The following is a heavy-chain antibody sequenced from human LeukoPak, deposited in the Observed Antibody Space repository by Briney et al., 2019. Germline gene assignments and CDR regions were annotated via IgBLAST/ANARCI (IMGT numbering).Heavy chain of an antibody. CDR3: ARDSPVRGVGATDAFDY. CDR2: ISAYNGNT. V-gene: IGHV1-18*01. D-gene: IGHD1-26*01. J-gene: IGHJ4*02. CDR1: GYTFTSYG. Sequence: ASVKVSCKASGYTFTSYGISWVRQAPGQGLEWMGWISAYNGNTNYAQKLQGRVTMTTDTSTSTAYMELRSLRSDDTAVYYCARDSPVRGVGATDAFDYWGQGTLVTVSS.